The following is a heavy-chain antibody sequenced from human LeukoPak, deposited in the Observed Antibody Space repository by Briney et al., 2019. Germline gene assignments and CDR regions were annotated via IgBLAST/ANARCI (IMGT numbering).Heavy chain of an antibody. V-gene: IGHV1-8*03. CDR2: MNLNSGNT. J-gene: IGHJ5*02. CDR3: ARGPDYSNYDRNNWFDP. D-gene: IGHD4-11*01. CDR1: GYTFTSYD. Sequence: ASVKVSCKASGYTFTSYDINWVRQATGQGLEWVGWMNLNSGNTGYAQKFQGRVTITRNTSISTAYMELSSLRSEDTAVYYCARGPDYSNYDRNNWFDPWGQGTLVTVSS.